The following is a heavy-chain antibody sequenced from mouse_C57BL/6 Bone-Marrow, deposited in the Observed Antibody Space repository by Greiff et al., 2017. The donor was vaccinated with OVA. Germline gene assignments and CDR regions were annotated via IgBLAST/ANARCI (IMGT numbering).Heavy chain of an antibody. Sequence: VQLKQSGAELVRPGASVKLSCTASGFNIKDDYMHWVKQRPEQGLEWIGWIDPENGDTEYASKFQGKATITADTSSNTAYLQLSSLTSEDTAVYYCTRNYPFDYWGQGTTLTVSS. J-gene: IGHJ2*01. D-gene: IGHD2-1*01. CDR2: IDPENGDT. CDR1: GFNIKDDY. V-gene: IGHV14-4*01. CDR3: TRNYPFDY.